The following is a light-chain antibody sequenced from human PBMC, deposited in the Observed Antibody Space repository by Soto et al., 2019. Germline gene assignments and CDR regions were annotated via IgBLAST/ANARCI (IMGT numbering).Light chain of an antibody. CDR3: HQLQSWPRT. CDR2: LTS. J-gene: IGKJ1*01. V-gene: IGKV3-11*01. Sequence: EIVLTQSPATLSSFPGDRVTLSCRASQAVNTRLAWYQHKPGQAPRPLIYLTSHRAAGIPARFSGSGSESDFTLTISDVEPEDFAVYYCHQLQSWPRTFGQVTKV. CDR1: QAVNTR.